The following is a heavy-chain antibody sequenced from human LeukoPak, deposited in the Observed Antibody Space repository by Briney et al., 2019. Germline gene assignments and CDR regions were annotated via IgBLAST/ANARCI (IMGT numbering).Heavy chain of an antibody. V-gene: IGHV5-10-1*01. CDR3: ARIDRGYSYADY. Sequence: GESLRIYCKGSGYSFTSYWISWVRQMPGKGLEWMGRIDPSWSYLSYSASFQGRVTISADKSISAAYLQWSRLKASDTAMYYCARIDRGYSYADYGGQGTLVTVSS. CDR2: IDPSWSYL. J-gene: IGHJ4*02. D-gene: IGHD5-18*01. CDR1: GYSFTSYW.